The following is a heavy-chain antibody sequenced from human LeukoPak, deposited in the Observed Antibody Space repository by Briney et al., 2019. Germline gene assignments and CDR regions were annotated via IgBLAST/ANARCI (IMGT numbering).Heavy chain of an antibody. CDR2: IWCDGSNK. V-gene: IGHV3-33*01. J-gene: IGHJ4*02. CDR1: GFIFSDYG. D-gene: IGHD2-21*02. CDR3: ARGPHIVVVTAIDY. Sequence: GRSLRLSCAASGFIFSDYGMHWGRQAPGKGRGWVAVIWCDGSNKYYADSVEGRFTISRYNAKNTLYLQMNSLRAEDTAVYYCARGPHIVVVTAIDYWGQGTLVTVSS.